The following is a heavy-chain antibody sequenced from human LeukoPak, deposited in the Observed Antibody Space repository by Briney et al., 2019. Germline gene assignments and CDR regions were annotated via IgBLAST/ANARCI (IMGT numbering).Heavy chain of an antibody. D-gene: IGHD2/OR15-2a*01. V-gene: IGHV4-34*01. CDR2: INHSGST. CDR3: ARGVLQPYDY. CDR1: GGSFSGYY. Sequence: PSETLSLTCAVYGGSFSGYYWSWIRQSPGKGLEWIGEINHSGSTNYNPSLKSRVTISVDTSKNQFSLKLSSVTAADTAVYYCARGVLQPYDYWGQGTLVTVSS. J-gene: IGHJ4*02.